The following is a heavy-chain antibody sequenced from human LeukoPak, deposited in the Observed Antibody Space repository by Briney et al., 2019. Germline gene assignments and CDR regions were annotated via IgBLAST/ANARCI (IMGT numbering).Heavy chain of an antibody. Sequence: SETLSLTCAVYGGPFTTYYWSWIRQPPGKGLEWIGDIYHTGSTTYNPSLKSRVTISIDTSKNQFSLTLSSVTPEDTAVYYCAREKYSSGWYYFDYWGQGTLVTVSS. CDR3: AREKYSSGWYYFDY. V-gene: IGHV4-34*01. D-gene: IGHD6-19*01. CDR2: IYHTGST. J-gene: IGHJ4*02. CDR1: GGPFTTYY.